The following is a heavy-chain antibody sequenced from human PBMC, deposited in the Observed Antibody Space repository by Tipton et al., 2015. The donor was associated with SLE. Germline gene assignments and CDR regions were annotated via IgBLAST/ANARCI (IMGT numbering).Heavy chain of an antibody. D-gene: IGHD6-19*01. CDR1: GGSISTNTYF. Sequence: TLSLTCTVSGGSISTNTYFWGWVRQPPGKGLEWIGHIYTSGSTNYNPSLKSRVTISVDTSKNQFSLKLSSVTAADTAVYYCAGTPWLVRFEYWGQGTLVNVSP. CDR3: AGTPWLVRFEY. CDR2: IYTSGST. V-gene: IGHV4-61*09. J-gene: IGHJ4*02.